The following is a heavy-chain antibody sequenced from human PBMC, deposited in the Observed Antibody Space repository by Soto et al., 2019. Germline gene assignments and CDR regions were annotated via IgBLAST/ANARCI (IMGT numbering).Heavy chain of an antibody. CDR3: ARDRPFSTSWEPIDY. Sequence: QVQLVQSGAEVKKPGASVKVSCKASGYTFTSYGISWVRQAPGQGLGGRGWISGYNGNTDYAQKFQGRVTMTTDTSTSTAYMDLRSLRSDDTAVYYCARDRPFSTSWEPIDYWGQGTLVTVSS. CDR1: GYTFTSYG. V-gene: IGHV1-18*04. J-gene: IGHJ4*02. CDR2: ISGYNGNT. D-gene: IGHD6-13*01.